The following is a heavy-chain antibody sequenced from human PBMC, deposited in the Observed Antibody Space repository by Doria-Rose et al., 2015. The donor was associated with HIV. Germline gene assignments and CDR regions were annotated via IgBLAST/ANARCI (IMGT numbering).Heavy chain of an antibody. J-gene: IGHJ4*02. CDR3: ARVLSGADDY. D-gene: IGHD1-26*01. CDR1: GGSISHYY. Sequence: QVQLQESGPGLVKPSETLSLTCSVSGGSISHYYWSWIRQPPGKGLEYIGDIFYTGSTNYSPSLKSRVTISIDTSKNKFSLRLSAVTAADTPVYYCARVLSGADDYWGQGTLVTVSS. V-gene: IGHV4-59*01. CDR2: IFYTGST.